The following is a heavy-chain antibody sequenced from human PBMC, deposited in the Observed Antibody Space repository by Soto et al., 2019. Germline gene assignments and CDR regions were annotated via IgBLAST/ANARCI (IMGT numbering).Heavy chain of an antibody. V-gene: IGHV3-23*01. CDR2: ISGSGDNT. Sequence: EVHLLDSGGGLVQPGGSLRLSCAASGFTFSNYVMSWVRQAPGKGLEWVSSISGSGDNTYYADSVKGLFTISRDNSKNTLSLQMNSLRAEHTALYYCARLRLVLVIAVDYWGQGTLVTVSP. J-gene: IGHJ4*02. CDR1: GFTFSNYV. D-gene: IGHD2-15*01. CDR3: ARLRLVLVIAVDY.